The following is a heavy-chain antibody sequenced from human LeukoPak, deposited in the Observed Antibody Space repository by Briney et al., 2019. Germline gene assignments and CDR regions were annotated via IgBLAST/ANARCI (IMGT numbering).Heavy chain of an antibody. CDR1: GYTFTSYG. CDR3: ARVDYCSGGGCYAPSY. J-gene: IGHJ4*02. CDR2: ISAYNGNT. D-gene: IGHD2-15*01. Sequence: ASVKVSCKASGYTFTSYGISWVRQAPGQGLEWMGWISAYNGNTNYAQKLQGRVTMTTDTSTSTAYMELRSLRSDDTAVYYCARVDYCSGGGCYAPSYWSQGTLVTVSS. V-gene: IGHV1-18*04.